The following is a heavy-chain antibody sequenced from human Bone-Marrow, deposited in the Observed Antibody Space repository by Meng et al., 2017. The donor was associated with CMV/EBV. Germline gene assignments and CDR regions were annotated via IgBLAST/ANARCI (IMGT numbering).Heavy chain of an antibody. CDR1: GYTFTGYY. J-gene: IGHJ3*01. Sequence: ASVKVSCKASGYTFTGYYLHWVRQAPGQGLEWMGWINPNSGATNYAQKFQGRVTMTRDTSMSTAYMELSRLTSDSTAVYYGARDSLSLYAFDFWGQGTMVTVSS. V-gene: IGHV1-2*02. CDR2: INPNSGAT. CDR3: ARDSLSLYAFDF.